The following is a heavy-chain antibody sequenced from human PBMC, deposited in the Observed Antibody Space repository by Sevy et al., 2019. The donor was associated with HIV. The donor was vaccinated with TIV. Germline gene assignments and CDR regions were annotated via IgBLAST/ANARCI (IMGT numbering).Heavy chain of an antibody. CDR2: IYSTGAT. V-gene: IGHV4-59*01. J-gene: IGHJ4*02. Sequence: SETLSLTCAVSGDSMDNFYWTWIRQPPGKGLEWLGYIYSTGATNYSPSLQSRITISLDTSKHLFSLNLYSVTAADTAVYYCAREGMHKLGKSAFYFDFWGQGVLVTVSS. D-gene: IGHD2-21*01. CDR3: AREGMHKLGKSAFYFDF. CDR1: GDSMDNFY.